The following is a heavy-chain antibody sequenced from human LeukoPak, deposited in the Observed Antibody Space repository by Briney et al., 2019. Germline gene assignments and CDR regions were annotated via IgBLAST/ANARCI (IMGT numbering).Heavy chain of an antibody. CDR3: ASVHYDSSGYSTDC. CDR2: ITPIFGTA. CDR1: GGTFSSYV. V-gene: IGHV1-69*05. D-gene: IGHD3-22*01. Sequence: SVKVSCKASGGTFSSYVISWVRQAPGQGLEWMGGITPIFGTANYAQKLQGRVTITTDESTSTAYMELSSLRSEDTAVYYCASVHYDSSGYSTDCWGQGTLVTVSS. J-gene: IGHJ4*02.